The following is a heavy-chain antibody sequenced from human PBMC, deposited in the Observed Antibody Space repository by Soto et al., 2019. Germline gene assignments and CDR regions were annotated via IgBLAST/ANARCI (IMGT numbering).Heavy chain of an antibody. CDR3: AKDSNKYSSSLRGRYFDY. Sequence: GGSLRLSCAASGFPFSSYVMSWVRQAPGKGLEWVSGISGGGSNTFYADYVKGRFTISRDNSKNTLLLQMNSLGAEDTAVYYCAKDSNKYSSSLRGRYFDYWGQGIGVTVS. CDR2: ISGGGSNT. D-gene: IGHD4-4*01. CDR1: GFPFSSYV. J-gene: IGHJ4*02. V-gene: IGHV3-23*01.